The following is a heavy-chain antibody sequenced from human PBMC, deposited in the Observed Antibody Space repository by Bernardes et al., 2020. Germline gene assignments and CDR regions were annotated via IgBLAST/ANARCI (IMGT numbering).Heavy chain of an antibody. D-gene: IGHD1-26*01. V-gene: IGHV1-24*01. CDR3: ATGVGATIDFQH. Sequence: ASVKVSCKVSGYTLTELSMHWVRQAPGKGLEWMGGFDPEDGETIYAQKFQGRVTMTEDTSTDTAYMELSSLRSEDTAVYYCATGVGATIDFQHWGQGTLVTVSS. CDR1: GYTLTELS. CDR2: FDPEDGET. J-gene: IGHJ1*01.